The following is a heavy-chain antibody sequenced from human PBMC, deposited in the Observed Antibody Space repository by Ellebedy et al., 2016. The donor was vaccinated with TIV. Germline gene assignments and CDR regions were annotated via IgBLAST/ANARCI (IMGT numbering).Heavy chain of an antibody. Sequence: SGPTLVXPTQTLTLTCTFSGFSLSTSGVGVGWIRQPPGKALEWLPIIYWDDPRYYSPSLKNRLTISKDTSKNQVFLTMTNMDPVDTATYYCARTNYYGFTDYFDYWGQGALVTVSS. J-gene: IGHJ4*02. D-gene: IGHD3-10*01. CDR3: ARTNYYGFTDYFDY. CDR1: GFSLSTSGVG. V-gene: IGHV2-5*02. CDR2: IYWDDPR.